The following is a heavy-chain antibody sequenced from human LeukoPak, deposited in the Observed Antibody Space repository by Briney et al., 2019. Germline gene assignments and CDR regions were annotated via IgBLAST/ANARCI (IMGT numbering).Heavy chain of an antibody. Sequence: QVQLQASVPGLVKPSETLSLTCSVPVGSISNYYWSSLRQRPGHGLEWIGSMYYSGSTNYNPSLKSRATISEDTSKKQFSLKLSSVTAADTAVYYCATAWRGREGYFDHWGQGTLVTVSS. CDR3: ATAWRGREGYFDH. J-gene: IGHJ4*02. CDR2: MYYSGST. CDR1: VGSISNYY. V-gene: IGHV4-59*01. D-gene: IGHD1-26*01.